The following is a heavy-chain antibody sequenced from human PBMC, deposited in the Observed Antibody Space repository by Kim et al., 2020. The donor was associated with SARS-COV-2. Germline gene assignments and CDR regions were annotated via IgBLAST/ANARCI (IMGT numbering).Heavy chain of an antibody. CDR2: IYYSGST. CDR1: GGSISSYY. V-gene: IGHV4-59*01. J-gene: IGHJ3*02. Sequence: SETLSLTCNVSGGSISSYYWSWIRQPPGKGLEWIGYIYYSGSTNYNPSLKSRVTISVDTSKNQFSLKLSSVTAADTAVYYCARAPGVTIFGVVSSFDIWGQGTMVTVSS. CDR3: ARAPGVTIFGVVSSFDI. D-gene: IGHD3-3*01.